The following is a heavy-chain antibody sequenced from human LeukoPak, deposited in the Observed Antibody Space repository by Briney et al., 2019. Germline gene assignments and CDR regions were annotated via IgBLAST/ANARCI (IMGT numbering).Heavy chain of an antibody. V-gene: IGHV3-7*03. CDR2: IKQDGSEK. D-gene: IGHD6-19*01. Sequence: GGSLRLSCVASGFTFGKYWMSWVRQAPGKGLEWVANIKQDGSEKYYVDSVKGRFTISRDNAKNSLYLQMNSLRAEDTAVYYCARDRDWYSFDSWGQGTLVTVSS. J-gene: IGHJ4*02. CDR1: GFTFGKYW. CDR3: ARDRDWYSFDS.